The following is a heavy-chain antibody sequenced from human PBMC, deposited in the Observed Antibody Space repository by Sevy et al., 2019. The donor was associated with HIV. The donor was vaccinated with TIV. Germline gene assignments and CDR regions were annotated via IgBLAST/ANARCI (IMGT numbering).Heavy chain of an antibody. CDR3: ARDFGPGIAAAPDL. Sequence: GGSLRLSCAASGFTFRSYNMNWVRQAPGKGLEWVSSISSSSTYIYYADSVQGRFTIARDNAKNSLFLQMNGLRAEDTATDRGARDFGPGIAAAPDLWGRGTLVTVSS. V-gene: IGHV3-21*01. J-gene: IGHJ2*01. D-gene: IGHD6-13*01. CDR2: ISSSSTYI. CDR1: GFTFRSYN.